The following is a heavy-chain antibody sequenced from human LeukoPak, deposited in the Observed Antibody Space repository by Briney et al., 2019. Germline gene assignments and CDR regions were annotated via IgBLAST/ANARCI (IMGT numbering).Heavy chain of an antibody. CDR3: AKDRVAAAGSGGIFDY. CDR1: GFTFSTYG. V-gene: IGHV3-30*18. CDR2: ISHDGSNK. D-gene: IGHD6-13*01. Sequence: GRSLRLSCAASGFTFSTYGMHWVRQAPGKGLEWVAVISHDGSNKYYADSVKGRFTISRDNSKNTLYLQMNSLRAEDTAVYYCAKDRVAAAGSGGIFDYWGQGTLVTVSS. J-gene: IGHJ4*02.